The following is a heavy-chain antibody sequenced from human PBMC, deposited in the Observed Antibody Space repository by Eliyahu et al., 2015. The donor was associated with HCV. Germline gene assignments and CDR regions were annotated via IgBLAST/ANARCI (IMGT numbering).Heavy chain of an antibody. J-gene: IGHJ5*02. Sequence: QVQLQESGPGLVKPSEXLSXTCTVPXCSXXTXXWSWIRQPPGKGLERIGYIHYSGSTNYNPSLKSRVTISVDTSKNQFSLNLTSVTAADTAMYYCASGGGGIAVTGTGGWFDPWGQGTLVTVSS. CDR1: XCSXXTXX. CDR2: IHYSGST. CDR3: ASGGGGIAVTGTGGWFDP. D-gene: IGHD6-19*01. V-gene: IGHV4-59*01.